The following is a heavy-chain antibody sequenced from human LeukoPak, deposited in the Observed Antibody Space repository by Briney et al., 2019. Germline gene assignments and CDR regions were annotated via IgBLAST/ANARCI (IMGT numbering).Heavy chain of an antibody. CDR2: IHHSGGS. J-gene: IGHJ4*02. D-gene: IGHD3-10*01. CDR1: ADSLSSGGHY. Sequence: SETLSLTCTVSADSLSSGGHYWSWIPQFPGKGLESIGFIHHSGGSRHNPSLKDRVAISVDTSRKQFALKLSSVTAADTAMYYCARGGNRFGGFYFDYWGQGIQVIVSS. V-gene: IGHV4-31*03. CDR3: ARGGNRFGGFYFDY.